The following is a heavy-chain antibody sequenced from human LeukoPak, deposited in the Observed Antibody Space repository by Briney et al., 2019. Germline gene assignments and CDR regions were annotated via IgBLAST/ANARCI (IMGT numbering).Heavy chain of an antibody. D-gene: IGHD3-10*01. CDR3: ARSFYYYGSGSYYGEFDY. Sequence: ASVRVSCKASGYTFTSYGISWVRQAPGQGLEWMGWISAYNGNTNYAQKLQGRVTMTTDTSTSTAYMELRSLRSDDTAVYYCARSFYYYGSGSYYGEFDYWGQGTLVTVSS. CDR1: GYTFTSYG. V-gene: IGHV1-18*01. J-gene: IGHJ4*02. CDR2: ISAYNGNT.